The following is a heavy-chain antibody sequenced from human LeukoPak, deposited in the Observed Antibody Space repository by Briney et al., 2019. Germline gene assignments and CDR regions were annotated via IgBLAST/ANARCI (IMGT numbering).Heavy chain of an antibody. V-gene: IGHV1-69*02. J-gene: IGHJ5*02. CDR2: IIPILGIA. D-gene: IGHD2-2*01. Sequence: ASVKVSCKASGGTFSSYTISWVRRAPGQGLEWMGRIIPILGIANYAQKFQGRVTITADKSTSTAYMELSSLRSEDTAVYYCARGGVGYCSSTSCSIGNNWFDPWGQGTLVTVSS. CDR3: ARGGVGYCSSTSCSIGNNWFDP. CDR1: GGTFSSYT.